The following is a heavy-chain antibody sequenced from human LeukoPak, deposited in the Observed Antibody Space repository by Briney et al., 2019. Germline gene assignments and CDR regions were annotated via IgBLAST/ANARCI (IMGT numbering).Heavy chain of an antibody. CDR3: ARGYSSSWHYYYYGMDV. J-gene: IGHJ6*02. Sequence: ASVKASCKASGYTFTSYYMHWVRQAPGQGLEWMGIINPSGGSTSYAQKFQGRVTMTRDTSTSTVYMELSSLRSEDTAVYYCARGYSSSWHYYYYGMDVWGQGTTVTVSS. D-gene: IGHD6-13*01. CDR1: GYTFTSYY. CDR2: INPSGGST. V-gene: IGHV1-46*01.